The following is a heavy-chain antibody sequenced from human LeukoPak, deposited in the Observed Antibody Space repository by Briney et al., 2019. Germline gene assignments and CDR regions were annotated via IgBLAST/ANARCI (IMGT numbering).Heavy chain of an antibody. CDR3: AREKRYSSGGSCYPEFYAFDI. J-gene: IGHJ3*02. D-gene: IGHD2-15*01. Sequence: PSETLSLTCIVSGGSVSGYYWNWIRQPAGRGLEWIGRIYSSGSTNYNPSLKSRVTMSVDKSKNQFSLKLSSVTAADTAVYYCAREKRYSSGGSCYPEFYAFDIWGQGTMVTVSS. CDR2: IYSSGST. CDR1: GGSVSGYY. V-gene: IGHV4-4*07.